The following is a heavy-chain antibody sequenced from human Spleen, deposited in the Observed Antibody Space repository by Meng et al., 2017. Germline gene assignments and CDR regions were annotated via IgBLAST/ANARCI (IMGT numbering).Heavy chain of an antibody. D-gene: IGHD6-13*01. CDR1: GYTFTGYY. V-gene: IGHV1-2*02. CDR3: ARDEDISAAGKLFGDY. J-gene: IGHJ4*02. CDR2: INPNSGGT. Sequence: QVQLVESGAEVKKPGASVKVSCKASGYTFTGYYMHWVRQAPGQGLEWMGWINPNSGGTNYAQKFQGRVTMTRDTSISTAYMELSRLRSDDTAVYYCARDEDISAAGKLFGDYWGQGTLVTVSS.